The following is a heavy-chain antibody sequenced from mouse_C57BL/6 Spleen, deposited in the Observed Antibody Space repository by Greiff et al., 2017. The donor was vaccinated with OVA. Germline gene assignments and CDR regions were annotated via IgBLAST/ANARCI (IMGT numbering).Heavy chain of an antibody. CDR2: IDPGNGDT. CDR1: GFNIKDDY. D-gene: IGHD2-4*01. V-gene: IGHV14-4*01. J-gene: IGHJ3*01. Sequence: VHVKQSGAELVRPGASVKLSCTASGFNIKDDYMHWVKQRPEQGLEWIGWIDPGNGDTEYDSKFQGKATITADTSSNTAYLQLSSLTSEDTAVDYCTTVCDYEYFLAYWGQGTLVTVSA. CDR3: TTVCDYEYFLAY.